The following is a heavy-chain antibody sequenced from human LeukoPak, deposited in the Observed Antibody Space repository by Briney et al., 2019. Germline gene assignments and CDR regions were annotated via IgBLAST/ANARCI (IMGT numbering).Heavy chain of an antibody. CDR3: ATSAWVAGPWLDP. V-gene: IGHV4-34*01. J-gene: IGHJ5*02. D-gene: IGHD6-19*01. CDR2: INHSGTT. Sequence: SETLSLTCAVYGGSSSDYYWSWIRQPPGKGLEWIGEINHSGTTNYNPSLKSRVTMSVDTSNNQFSLKLSSVTAADTAVFYCATSAWVAGPWLDPWGQGTLVTVSS. CDR1: GGSSSDYY.